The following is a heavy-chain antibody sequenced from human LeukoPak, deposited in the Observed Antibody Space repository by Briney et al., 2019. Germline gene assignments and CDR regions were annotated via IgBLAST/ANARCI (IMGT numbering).Heavy chain of an antibody. CDR2: IKQDGSEK. CDR3: ARVKSGYSYGPHYYYYYYMDV. Sequence: GGSLRLSCAASGFTFSSYWMSWVRQAPGKGLEWVANIKQDGSEKNYMDSVKGRFTISRDNAKNSLYLQMNSLRAEDTAVYYCARVKSGYSYGPHYYYYYYMDVWGKGTTVTVSS. CDR1: GFTFSSYW. V-gene: IGHV3-7*04. J-gene: IGHJ6*03. D-gene: IGHD5-18*01.